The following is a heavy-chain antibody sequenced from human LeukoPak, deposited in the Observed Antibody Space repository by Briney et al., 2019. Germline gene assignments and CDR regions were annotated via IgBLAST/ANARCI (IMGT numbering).Heavy chain of an antibody. CDR3: AREFLGGVATTGMDV. J-gene: IGHJ6*02. D-gene: IGHD5-12*01. Sequence: GGSLRLSCAAAGFTFSSYAMHWVRQAPGKGLEWVAVISYDGSNKYYADSVKGRSTISRDNSKNTLYLQMNSLRAEDTAVYYCAREFLGGVATTGMDVWGQGTTVTVSS. V-gene: IGHV3-30-3*01. CDR2: ISYDGSNK. CDR1: GFTFSSYA.